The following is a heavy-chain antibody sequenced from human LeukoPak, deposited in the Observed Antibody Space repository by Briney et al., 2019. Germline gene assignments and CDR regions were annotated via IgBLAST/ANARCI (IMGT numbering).Heavy chain of an antibody. J-gene: IGHJ4*02. Sequence: GGSLRLSCAASGFTFSAYAMHWVRQAPGKGLEGVAVISYDESNKYYADSVKGRFTISRDNSKNTLYLQMNSQRPDDTAVYYCARDLWGSYRYPFDYWGQGTLVTVSS. CDR3: ARDLWGSYRYPFDY. CDR2: ISYDESNK. CDR1: GFTFSAYA. D-gene: IGHD3-16*02. V-gene: IGHV3-30*04.